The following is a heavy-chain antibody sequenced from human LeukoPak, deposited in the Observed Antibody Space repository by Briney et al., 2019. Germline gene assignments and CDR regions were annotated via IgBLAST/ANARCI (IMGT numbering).Heavy chain of an antibody. Sequence: GESLKISCKDSGYNFPNYWIGWVRQMPGKGLEWMGIIYPGDSDIRYSPSFQGQVTISADKSISTAYLQWSSLKASDSAVYYCARSAFGWYFDLWGRGTLVTVSS. CDR3: ARSAFGWYFDL. CDR2: IYPGDSDI. V-gene: IGHV5-51*01. D-gene: IGHD3-16*01. CDR1: GYNFPNYW. J-gene: IGHJ2*01.